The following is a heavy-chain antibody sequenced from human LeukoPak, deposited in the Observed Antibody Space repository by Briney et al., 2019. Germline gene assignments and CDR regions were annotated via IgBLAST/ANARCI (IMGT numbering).Heavy chain of an antibody. CDR2: ISAYNGNT. V-gene: IGHV1-18*01. J-gene: IGHJ6*02. Sequence: ASVKVSCKASGYTFTSYGISWVRQAPGQGLEWMGWISAYNGNTNYAQKLQGRVTMTTDTSTSTAYMELRSLRSDDTAMYYCASSYFDILTGYSIRDYYGMDVWGQGTTVTVSS. D-gene: IGHD3-9*01. CDR3: ASSYFDILTGYSIRDYYGMDV. CDR1: GYTFTSYG.